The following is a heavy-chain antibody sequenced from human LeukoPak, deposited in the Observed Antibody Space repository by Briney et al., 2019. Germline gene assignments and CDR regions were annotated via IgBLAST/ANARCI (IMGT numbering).Heavy chain of an antibody. J-gene: IGHJ4*02. CDR2: TYYRSKWYN. CDR3: ARDLGNTGWYTFDY. Sequence: SQTLSLTCDISGDSVSSNNGAWNWIRQSPSRGLEWLGRTYYRSKWYNDYAGSLNGRITTSPDTSENQFSLHLNSVTPEDTAVYYCARDLGNTGWYTFDYWGQGILVTVSS. D-gene: IGHD6-19*01. CDR1: GDSVSSNNGA. V-gene: IGHV6-1*01.